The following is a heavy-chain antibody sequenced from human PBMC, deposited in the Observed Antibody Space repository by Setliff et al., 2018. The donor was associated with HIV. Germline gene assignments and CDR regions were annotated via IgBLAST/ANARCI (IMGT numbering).Heavy chain of an antibody. CDR3: AREATIFGVVMPYFDY. V-gene: IGHV4-61*02. CDR2: IYSSGST. J-gene: IGHJ4*02. D-gene: IGHD3-3*01. Sequence: TLSLTCTVSGGSISGANYYWTWIRQPAGKGLEWIGRIYSSGSTNYNPSLKSRVTISIGTSKNQFSPKLSSVTAADTAVYYCAREATIFGVVMPYFDYWGQGTLVTVSS. CDR1: GGSISGANYY.